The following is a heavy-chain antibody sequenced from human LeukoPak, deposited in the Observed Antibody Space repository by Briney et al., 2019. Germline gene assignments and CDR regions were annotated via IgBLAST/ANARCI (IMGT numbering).Heavy chain of an antibody. J-gene: IGHJ5*02. V-gene: IGHV1-2*02. CDR3: ARGKAASIVLMVYAISPRSVNNWFDP. CDR1: GYTFTSCY. D-gene: IGHD2-8*01. Sequence: GASVKVSCKASGYTFTSCYMHWVRQAPGQGLEWMGWINPNSGGTNYAQKFQGRVTMTRDTSISTAYMELSRLRSDDTAVYYCARGKAASIVLMVYAISPRSVNNWFDPWGQGTLVTVSS. CDR2: INPNSGGT.